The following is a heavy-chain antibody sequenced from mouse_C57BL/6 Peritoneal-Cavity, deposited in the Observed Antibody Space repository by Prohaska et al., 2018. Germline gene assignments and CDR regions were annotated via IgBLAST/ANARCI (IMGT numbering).Heavy chain of an antibody. D-gene: IGHD1-1*01. CDR3: ARGYYGSSYVYWYFDV. CDR2: FHPYNDDT. J-gene: IGHJ1*03. V-gene: IGHV1-47*01. Sequence: QSHGKSLEWIGNFHPYNDDTKYNEKFKGKATLTVEKSSSTVYLELSRLTSDDSAVYYCARGYYGSSYVYWYFDVWGTGTTVTVSS.